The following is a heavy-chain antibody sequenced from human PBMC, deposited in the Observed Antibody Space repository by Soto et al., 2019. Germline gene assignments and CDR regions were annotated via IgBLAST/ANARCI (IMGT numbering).Heavy chain of an antibody. V-gene: IGHV3-74*01. D-gene: IGHD6-19*01. CDR3: ARGPSGWFGYDY. J-gene: IGHJ4*02. CDR1: GFTFSSTW. CDR2: INSGASTT. Sequence: PGESLRLSCAAYGFTFSSTWMHWVRQAPGKGLVWVSRINSGASTTNYADSVKGRFTISRDNAKNTLYLQMDSLTAEDTAVYYCARGPSGWFGYDYWGQGTLVTVSS.